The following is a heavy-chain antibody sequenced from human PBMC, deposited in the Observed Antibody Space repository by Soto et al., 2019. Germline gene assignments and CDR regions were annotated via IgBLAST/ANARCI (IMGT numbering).Heavy chain of an antibody. CDR1: GFTVSSNY. Sequence: GGSLRLSCAASGFTVSSNYMSWVRQAPGKGLEWVSVIYSGGSTYYADSVKGRFTISRHNSKSTLYLQMNSLRAEDTAVYYCARIYCSGGSCYSHYNYYYMDVWGKGTTVTVSS. CDR3: ARIYCSGGSCYSHYNYYYMDV. CDR2: IYSGGST. J-gene: IGHJ6*03. V-gene: IGHV3-53*04. D-gene: IGHD2-15*01.